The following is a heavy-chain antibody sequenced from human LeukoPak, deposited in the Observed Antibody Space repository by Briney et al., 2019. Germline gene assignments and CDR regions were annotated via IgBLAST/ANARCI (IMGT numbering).Heavy chain of an antibody. CDR1: GFTFSSYA. V-gene: IGHV3-23*01. CDR2: ISGSGGST. D-gene: IGHD3-22*01. CDR3: AKDRAMSGYYYTSSSFDY. J-gene: IGHJ4*02. Sequence: GGSLRLSCAASGFTFSSYAMSWVRQAPGKGLEWVSAISGSGGSTYYADSVKGRVTISRDNSKNTLYLQMNSLRAEDTAVYYCAKDRAMSGYYYTSSSFDYWGQGTLVTVSS.